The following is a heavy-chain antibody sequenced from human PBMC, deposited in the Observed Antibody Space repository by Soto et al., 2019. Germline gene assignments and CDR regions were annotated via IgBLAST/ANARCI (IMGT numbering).Heavy chain of an antibody. D-gene: IGHD4-17*01. V-gene: IGHV4-59*01. Sequence: SDTLSLTWTVSGGSLSSYYWSCILQPPGKGLEWIGYIYYSGSTNYNPSLKSRVTISVDTSKNQFSLKLSSVTAADTAVYYCARRYGASFDYWGQGTLVTVS. CDR1: GGSLSSYY. CDR3: ARRYGASFDY. CDR2: IYYSGST. J-gene: IGHJ4*02.